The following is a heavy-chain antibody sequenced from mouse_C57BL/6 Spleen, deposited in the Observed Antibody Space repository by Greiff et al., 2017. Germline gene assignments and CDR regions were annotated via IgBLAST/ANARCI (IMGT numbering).Heavy chain of an antibody. CDR2: IRSGSSTI. V-gene: IGHV5-17*01. J-gene: IGHJ2*01. D-gene: IGHD3-3*01. CDR3: AGDRDDFDY. Sequence: EVQGVESGGGLVKPGGSLKLSCAASGFTFSDYGMHWVRQAPEKGLEWVAYIRSGSSTIYYADTVKGRFTTSRDNAKDTLYLQISSLGDEDAAMYYCAGDRDDFDYWGQGTTLTVSS. CDR1: GFTFSDYG.